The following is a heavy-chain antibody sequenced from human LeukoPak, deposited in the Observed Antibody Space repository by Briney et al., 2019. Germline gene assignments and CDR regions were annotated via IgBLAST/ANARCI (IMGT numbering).Heavy chain of an antibody. J-gene: IGHJ6*02. CDR2: INHXGNVX. V-gene: IGHV3-7*03. CDR3: ARGGGLDV. CDR1: GFTFSSYW. D-gene: IGHD3-16*01. Sequence: GGSLRLSGAASGFTFSSYWMNWARQAPGKGLEWVASINHXGNVXXYVXSVKGRFTISRDNAKNSLYLQMSNLRAEDTAVYFCARGGGLDVWGQGATVTVSS.